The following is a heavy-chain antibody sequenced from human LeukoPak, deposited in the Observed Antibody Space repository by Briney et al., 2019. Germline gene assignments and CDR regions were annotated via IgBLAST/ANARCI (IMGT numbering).Heavy chain of an antibody. V-gene: IGHV3-7*01. J-gene: IGHJ3*02. CDR1: GLSFSTHW. CDR2: IKQDGSDK. D-gene: IGHD5-24*01. CDR3: AGDEGWTFDI. Sequence: PGGSPRLSCAASGLSFSTHWMSWFRQAPGKGLEWVALIKQDGSDKHYVDSVKGRFTISRDNAKNSLYLQMNSLRADDTAVYYCAGDEGWTFDIWGQGTKVTVSS.